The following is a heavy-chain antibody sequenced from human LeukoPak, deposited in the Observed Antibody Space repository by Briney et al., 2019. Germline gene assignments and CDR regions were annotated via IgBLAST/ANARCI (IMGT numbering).Heavy chain of an antibody. CDR1: GFTFSSYA. D-gene: IGHD3-3*01. CDR2: ISGSGGST. Sequence: GGSLRLSCAASGFTFSSYAMSWVRQAAGKGLEWVSAISGSGGSTYYADSVKGRFTISRDNSKNTLYLQMNSLRAEDTAVYYCAKDSLDYDFWSGSTNYFDYWGQGTLVTVSS. CDR3: AKDSLDYDFWSGSTNYFDY. J-gene: IGHJ4*02. V-gene: IGHV3-23*01.